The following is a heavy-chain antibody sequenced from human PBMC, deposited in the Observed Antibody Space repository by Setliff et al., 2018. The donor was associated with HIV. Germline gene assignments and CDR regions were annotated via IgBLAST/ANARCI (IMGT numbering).Heavy chain of an antibody. J-gene: IGHJ4*02. CDR1: GFTFSNAW. D-gene: IGHD3-22*01. CDR2: IRSNSDGGTT. Sequence: PGGSLRLSCAASGFTFSNAWMSWVRQAPGKGLEWVGHIRSNSDGGTTDYAAPVRGRFTISRDDSKNTLYLQMNSPKTEDTAVYFCTTDVAEKIHYYSDSSGYFYIDYWGQGTLVTVSS. V-gene: IGHV3-15*01. CDR3: TTDVAEKIHYYSDSSGYFYIDY.